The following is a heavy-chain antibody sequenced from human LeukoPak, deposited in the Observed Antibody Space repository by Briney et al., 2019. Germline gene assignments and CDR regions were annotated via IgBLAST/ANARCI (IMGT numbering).Heavy chain of an antibody. J-gene: IGHJ4*02. CDR1: EYTFTGYY. Sequence: ASVKVSCKASEYTFTGYYMHWVRQAPGQGLEWMGWISAYNGNTKYAQKLQGRVTMTTDTSTSTAYMELRSLRSDDTAVYYCATYDFWSGSVYWGQGTLVTVSS. CDR2: ISAYNGNT. V-gene: IGHV1-18*04. CDR3: ATYDFWSGSVY. D-gene: IGHD3-3*01.